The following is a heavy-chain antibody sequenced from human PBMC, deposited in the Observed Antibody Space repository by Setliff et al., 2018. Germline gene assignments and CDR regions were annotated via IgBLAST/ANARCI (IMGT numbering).Heavy chain of an antibody. Sequence: PGESLKISCKASGYTFSNYGITWVRQAPGQGLEWMGWISAYNGKTYYAPKFQGRVTMTTDTSTSTAFLEVRSLKSDDTAVYYCEKVKKPLIRGSGFDYWGRGTLVTVSS. CDR3: EKVKKPLIRGSGFDY. D-gene: IGHD2-8*01. CDR1: GYTFSNYG. CDR2: ISAYNGKT. J-gene: IGHJ4*02. V-gene: IGHV1-18*01.